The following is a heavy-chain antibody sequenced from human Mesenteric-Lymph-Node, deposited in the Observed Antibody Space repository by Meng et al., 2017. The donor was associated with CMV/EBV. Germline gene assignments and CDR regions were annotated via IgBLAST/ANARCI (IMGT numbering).Heavy chain of an antibody. D-gene: IGHD3-22*01. CDR3: ARADYYDSSAKNWFDP. CDR2: TYYRSKWFD. J-gene: IGHJ5*02. CDR1: GDSVSSNRAA. V-gene: IGHV6-1*01. Sequence: SETLSLTCAISGDSVSSNRAAWTWIRQSPSRGLEWLGRTYYRSKWFDDFAVSVKSRITINPDTSKNQFFLQLDSVTPEDTAVYYCARADYYDSSAKNWFDPWGQGTLVTVS.